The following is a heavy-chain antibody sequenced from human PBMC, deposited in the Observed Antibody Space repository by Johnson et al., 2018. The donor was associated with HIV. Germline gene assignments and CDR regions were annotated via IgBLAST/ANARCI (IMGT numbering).Heavy chain of an antibody. V-gene: IGHV3-7*02. D-gene: IGHD2-15*01. CDR1: GFTFSRYW. Sequence: VQLVESGGGLVQPGGSLRLSCAASGFTFSRYWMSWVRQDPGKGLEWVANIKQDGGEKYYVDSVKGRFTISRDNAKNSLSLQMNSLRPEDTAVYYCARGRFPEDIDIASGAFDIWGKGTMVTVSS. CDR2: IKQDGGEK. J-gene: IGHJ3*02. CDR3: ARGRFPEDIDIASGAFDI.